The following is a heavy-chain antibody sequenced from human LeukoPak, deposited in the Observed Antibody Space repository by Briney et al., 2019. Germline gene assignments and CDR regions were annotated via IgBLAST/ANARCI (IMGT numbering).Heavy chain of an antibody. D-gene: IGHD6-13*01. J-gene: IGHJ5*02. CDR2: IYHSGST. CDR3: ARSLQYSSSWYWFDH. V-gene: IGHV4-59*02. Sequence: PSETLSLTYTVSGGSVTRYYWSWIRQPPGKGLEWIGYIYHSGSTFYNPSLKSRVTISIDTSKNQFSLKLSSVTAADTAVYYCARSLQYSSSWYWFDHWGQGTLVTVSS. CDR1: GGSVTRYY.